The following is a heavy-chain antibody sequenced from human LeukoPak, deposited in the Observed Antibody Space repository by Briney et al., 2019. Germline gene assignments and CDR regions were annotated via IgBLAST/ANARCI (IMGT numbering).Heavy chain of an antibody. CDR3: ARGPSGYDSSYYYGMDV. D-gene: IGHD5-12*01. Sequence: GASVKVSCKASGYTFTGYYMHWVRQAPGQGLEWMGGIIPIFGTANYAQKFQGRVTITADESTSTAYMELSSLRSEDTAVYYCARGPSGYDSSYYYGMDVWGQGTMVTVSS. V-gene: IGHV1-69*13. CDR2: IIPIFGTA. CDR1: GYTFTGYY. J-gene: IGHJ6*02.